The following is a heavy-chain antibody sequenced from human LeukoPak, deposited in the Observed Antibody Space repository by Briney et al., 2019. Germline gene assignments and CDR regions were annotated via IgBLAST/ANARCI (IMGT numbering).Heavy chain of an antibody. CDR2: ITNDGRTK. CDR3: AKDEVGRRGYMDV. D-gene: IGHD1-26*01. V-gene: IGHV3-30*18. Sequence: QPGRSLRLSCAASGFTFSSYVMHWVRQAPGKGLEWVAVITNDGRTKYYVDSVKGRFTISRDNSKNTLYLQMNSLRAEDTAVYYCAKDEVGRRGYMDVWGKGTTVTVSS. J-gene: IGHJ6*03. CDR1: GFTFSSYV.